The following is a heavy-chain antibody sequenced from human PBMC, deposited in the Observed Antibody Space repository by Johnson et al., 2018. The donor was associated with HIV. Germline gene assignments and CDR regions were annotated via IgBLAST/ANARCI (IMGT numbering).Heavy chain of an antibody. CDR2: ISYDGSNK. J-gene: IGHJ3*02. Sequence: QVQLVESGGGVVQPGRSLRLSCAASGFTFSSYAMHWVRQAPGKGLEWVAVISYDGSNKYYADSVKGRFTISRDNSKNTLYLQMNSLSAKDTAVYYCARDLSRGGIAARLGAFDIWGQGTRVTVFS. V-gene: IGHV3-30-3*01. CDR3: ARDLSRGGIAARLGAFDI. CDR1: GFTFSSYA. D-gene: IGHD6-6*01.